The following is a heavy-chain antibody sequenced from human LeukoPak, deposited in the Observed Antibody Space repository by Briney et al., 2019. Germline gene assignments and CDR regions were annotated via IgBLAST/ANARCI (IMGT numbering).Heavy chain of an antibody. Sequence: SGPALVKPTQTLTLTCTLSGFSLSTSGMCVSWIRQPPGKALEWLARIDWDDDKYYSTSLKTRLTISKDTSKNQVVLTMTNMDPVDTATYYCARSVAPMYYFDYWGQGTLVTVSS. V-gene: IGHV2-70*11. CDR2: IDWDDDK. D-gene: IGHD5-24*01. J-gene: IGHJ4*02. CDR3: ARSVAPMYYFDY. CDR1: GFSLSTSGMC.